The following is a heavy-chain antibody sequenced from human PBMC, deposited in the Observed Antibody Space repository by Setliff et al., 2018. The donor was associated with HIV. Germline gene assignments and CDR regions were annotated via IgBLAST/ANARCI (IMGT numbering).Heavy chain of an antibody. Sequence: SETLSLTCTVSGDSMNDYYWSWIRQTAGKGLEWIGRVYNSGSTNYNPSFMSRVTISVDTSKSQFSLKLRSVTAADTAVYFCARGFSSAFFHEFFDYWGQGTLVTVSS. CDR3: ARGFSSAFFHEFFDY. J-gene: IGHJ4*02. CDR1: GDSMNDYY. V-gene: IGHV4-4*07. CDR2: VYNSGST. D-gene: IGHD3-22*01.